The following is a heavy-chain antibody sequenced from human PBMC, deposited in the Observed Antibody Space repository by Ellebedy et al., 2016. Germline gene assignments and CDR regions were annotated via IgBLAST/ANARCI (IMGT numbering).Heavy chain of an antibody. J-gene: IGHJ6*02. CDR3: ARSVVVVRRTNGYYGMDV. CDR2: ISTIHNDNK. V-gene: IGHV1-18*04. CDR1: GYTFTNYG. Sequence: ASVKVSXXASGYTFTNYGITWVRQAPGQGLEWMGWISTIHNDNKQYGQKVQGRLTMTADTATSTAYMELRSLRSDDTAVYYCARSVVVVRRTNGYYGMDVWGQGTTVTVSS. D-gene: IGHD3-22*01.